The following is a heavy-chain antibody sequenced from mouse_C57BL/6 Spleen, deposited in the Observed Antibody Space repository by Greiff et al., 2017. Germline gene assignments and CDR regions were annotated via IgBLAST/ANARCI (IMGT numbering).Heavy chain of an antibody. CDR2: ISSGSSTI. V-gene: IGHV5-17*01. J-gene: IGHJ1*03. Sequence: EVKLVESGGGLVKPGGSLKLSCAASGFTFSDYGMHWVRQAPEKGLEWVAYISSGSSTIYYADTVKGLFTISRDNAKNTLFLQMTSLRSEDTAMYYCARPYGNSGYFDVWGTGTTVTVSS. D-gene: IGHD2-1*01. CDR3: ARPYGNSGYFDV. CDR1: GFTFSDYG.